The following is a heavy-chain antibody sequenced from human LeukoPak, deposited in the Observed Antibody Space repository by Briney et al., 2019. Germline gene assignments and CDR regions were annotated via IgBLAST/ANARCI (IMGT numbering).Heavy chain of an antibody. J-gene: IGHJ6*03. CDR3: ARDPNYGDGDYMDV. V-gene: IGHV3-21*01. D-gene: IGHD4-17*01. Sequence: GVSLRLSCAASGFTFSSYSMNWVRQAPGKGLEWVSSISSSSSYIYYADSVKGRFTISRDNAKNSLYLQMNSLRAEDTAVYYCARDPNYGDGDYMDVWGKGTTVTISS. CDR2: ISSSSSYI. CDR1: GFTFSSYS.